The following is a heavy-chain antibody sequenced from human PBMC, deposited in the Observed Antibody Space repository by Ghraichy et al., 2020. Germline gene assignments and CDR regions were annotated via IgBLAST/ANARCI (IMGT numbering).Heavy chain of an antibody. CDR1: GFTVSSNY. J-gene: IGHJ4*02. CDR3: ARDFYFDY. CDR2: IYSGGST. V-gene: IGHV3-53*01. Sequence: GGSLRLSCAASGFTVSSNYMSWVRQAPGKGLEWVSVIYSGGSTYYADSVKGRFTISRDNSKNTLYLQMNSLRAEESAVYYCARDFYFDYWGQGTLVTVSS.